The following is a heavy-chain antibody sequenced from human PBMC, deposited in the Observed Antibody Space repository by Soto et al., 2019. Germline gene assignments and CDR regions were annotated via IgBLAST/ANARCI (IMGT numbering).Heavy chain of an antibody. D-gene: IGHD3-22*01. CDR3: AKDSSGYPGGYFDY. CDR1: GFTFSSYA. V-gene: IGHV3-23*01. Sequence: GGSLRLSCASSGFTFSSYAMSWVRQAPGKGLEWVSAISGSGGSTYYADSVKGRFTISRDNSKNTLYLQMNSLRAEDTAVYYCAKDSSGYPGGYFDYWGQGTLXXVSS. CDR2: ISGSGGST. J-gene: IGHJ4*02.